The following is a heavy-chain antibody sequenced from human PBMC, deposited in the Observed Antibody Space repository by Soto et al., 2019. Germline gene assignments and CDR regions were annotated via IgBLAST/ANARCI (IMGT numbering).Heavy chain of an antibody. V-gene: IGHV3-23*01. CDR2: ITGSGGST. J-gene: IGHJ5*02. D-gene: IGHD6-13*01. CDR3: AKEGGSWDNWFDP. CDR1: GFTFSNYA. Sequence: PGGSLRLSCAASGFTFSNYAMSWVRQAPGKGLEWVSAITGSGGSTYYADSVKGRFTVSRDNSKNTLSLQRNSLRAEDTAVYYCAKEGGSWDNWFDPWGQGTLVTASS.